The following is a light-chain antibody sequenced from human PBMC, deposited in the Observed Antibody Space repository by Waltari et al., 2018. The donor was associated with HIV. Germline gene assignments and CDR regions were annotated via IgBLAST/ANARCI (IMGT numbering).Light chain of an antibody. CDR2: DPS. Sequence: DIQMTQSPSSLSASVGDRVTITCQASQDISNYLNWYQQKPGKAPKLLISDPSNLDTGVPSRFSGSRSGTDFTFTISSLQPEDIATYYCQQYDNLPTFGPGTKVDIK. V-gene: IGKV1-33*01. CDR1: QDISNY. CDR3: QQYDNLPT. J-gene: IGKJ3*01.